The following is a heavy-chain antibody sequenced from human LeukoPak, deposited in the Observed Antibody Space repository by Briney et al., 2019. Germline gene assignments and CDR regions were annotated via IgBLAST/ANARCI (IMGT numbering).Heavy chain of an antibody. V-gene: IGHV3-48*01. D-gene: IGHD1-26*01. Sequence: PGGSLRLSCAASGFTFNTYTMNWVRQAPGKGLEWVSYISGSSGIIDYADSVRGRFTISRDNSKNTLYLQMNSLRAEDTAVYYCARGSSGSYDYWGQGTLVTVSS. CDR2: ISGSSGII. J-gene: IGHJ4*02. CDR3: ARGSSGSYDY. CDR1: GFTFNTYT.